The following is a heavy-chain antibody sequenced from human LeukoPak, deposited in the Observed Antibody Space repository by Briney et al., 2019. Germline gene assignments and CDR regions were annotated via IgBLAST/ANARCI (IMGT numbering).Heavy chain of an antibody. CDR2: INAGNGNT. J-gene: IGHJ4*02. Sequence: ASVKVSCKASGYTFTSYAMHWVRQAPGQRLEWMGWINAGNGNTKYSQKFQGRVTITRDTSASTAYMELSSLRSEDTAVYYCARDSGGAAAENFDYWGQGTLVTVSS. CDR1: GYTFTSYA. CDR3: ARDSGGAAAENFDY. D-gene: IGHD6-13*01. V-gene: IGHV1-3*01.